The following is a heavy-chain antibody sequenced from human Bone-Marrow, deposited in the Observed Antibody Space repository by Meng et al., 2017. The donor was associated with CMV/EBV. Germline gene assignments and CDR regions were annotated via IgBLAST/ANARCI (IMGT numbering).Heavy chain of an antibody. V-gene: IGHV4-39*07. CDR3: ARARGYCSSTSCYSSFDP. CDR1: GGSFSSSTYY. J-gene: IGHJ5*02. Sequence: GSLRLSCAVYGGSFSSSTYYWGWIRQPPGKGLEWIGSIYYSGSTYYNPSLKSRVTISVDTSKNQFSLKLSSVTAADTAVYYCARARGYCSSTSCYSSFDPWGQGTLVTVSS. D-gene: IGHD2-2*02. CDR2: IYYSGST.